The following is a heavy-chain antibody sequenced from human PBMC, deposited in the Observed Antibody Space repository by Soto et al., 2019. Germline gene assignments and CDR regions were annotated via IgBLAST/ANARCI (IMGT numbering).Heavy chain of an antibody. Sequence: QVHLVQSGAEVKNPGASVKVSCKASGYTLTRYGITWVRQAPGQGLEWMGSISAYNANTNYTHKLQGRLTMTTDTSTSTAYMELRSLTSDDTAVYYCAREVFRYFDLWGRGTLVSVYS. V-gene: IGHV1-18*01. J-gene: IGHJ2*01. CDR1: GYTLTRYG. CDR3: AREVFRYFDL. CDR2: ISAYNANT. D-gene: IGHD1-20*01.